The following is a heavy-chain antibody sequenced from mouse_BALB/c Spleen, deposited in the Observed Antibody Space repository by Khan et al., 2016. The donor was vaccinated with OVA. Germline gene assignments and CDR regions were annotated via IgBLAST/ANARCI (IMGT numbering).Heavy chain of an antibody. V-gene: IGHV14-3*02. D-gene: IGHD2-3*01. CDR2: IAPATDNA. CDR1: GFNIKDTY. J-gene: IGHJ1*01. Sequence: EVQLQQSGAELVKPGASVKLSCTASGFNIKDTYLHWVKQRPEQGLEWIGRIAPATDNAQYDPKFQGKATLTSDTSSNTSYLQRNSLTSEDTAVDYCARPSYDPRDFEVWGAGTTVTVSS. CDR3: ARPSYDPRDFEV.